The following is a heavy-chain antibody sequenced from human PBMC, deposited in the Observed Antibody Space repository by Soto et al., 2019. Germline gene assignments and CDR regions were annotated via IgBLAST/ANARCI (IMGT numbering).Heavy chain of an antibody. Sequence: ASVKVSCKASGYTFTGYYMHWVRQAPGQGLEWMGWINPNSGGTNYAQKFQGWVTMTRDTSISTAYMELSRLRSDDTAVYYCARGSTLLGYCTNGVCYTSYFQHWGQGTLVTVSS. CDR3: ARGSTLLGYCTNGVCYTSYFQH. D-gene: IGHD2-8*01. CDR2: INPNSGGT. J-gene: IGHJ1*01. V-gene: IGHV1-2*04. CDR1: GYTFTGYY.